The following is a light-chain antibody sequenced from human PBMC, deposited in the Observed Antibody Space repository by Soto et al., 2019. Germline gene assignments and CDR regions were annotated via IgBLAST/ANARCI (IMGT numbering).Light chain of an antibody. V-gene: IGLV2-14*01. CDR2: DVS. CDR3: SSYTSSSTLGVV. Sequence: QSALTQPASVSGSPGQSITISCTGTSSDVGGYNYVSWYQQHPGKAPKLIIYDVSNRPSGVSNRFSGSKSGNTASLTISGLQAEDEADYYCSSYTSSSTLGVVFGGGTKLTV. J-gene: IGLJ2*01. CDR1: SSDVGGYNY.